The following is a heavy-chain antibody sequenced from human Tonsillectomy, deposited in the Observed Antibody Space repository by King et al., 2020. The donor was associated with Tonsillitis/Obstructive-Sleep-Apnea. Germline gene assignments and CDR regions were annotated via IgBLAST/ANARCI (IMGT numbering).Heavy chain of an antibody. J-gene: IGHJ6*03. D-gene: IGHD2-2*01. CDR3: ARTDIVVVPAASGAYYYMDV. V-gene: IGHV4-34*01. CDR1: GGSLSGYY. CDR2: INHIGST. Sequence: VQLQQWGAGLLKPSETLSLTCAVYGGSLSGYYWSWIRQPPGKGLEGIGEINHIGSTNYNPSLKSRVTISVDTSKNQFSLKLSSVTAADTAVYYCARTDIVVVPAASGAYYYMDVWGKGTTVTVSS.